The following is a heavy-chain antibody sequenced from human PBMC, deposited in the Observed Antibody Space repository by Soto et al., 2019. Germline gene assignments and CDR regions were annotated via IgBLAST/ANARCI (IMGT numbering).Heavy chain of an antibody. V-gene: IGHV3-21*01. J-gene: IGHJ6*02. Sequence: PGGSLRLSCVGSGFTFSTYSINWVRQAPGKGLEWVSSISSRSGIYYADSVKGRFTISRGNAKNSVSLQMNSLRAEDTAVYYCAREYTAWPLAYGLDVWGQGTTVTVSS. CDR3: AREYTAWPLAYGLDV. CDR1: GFTFSTYS. D-gene: IGHD2-2*02. CDR2: ISSRSGI.